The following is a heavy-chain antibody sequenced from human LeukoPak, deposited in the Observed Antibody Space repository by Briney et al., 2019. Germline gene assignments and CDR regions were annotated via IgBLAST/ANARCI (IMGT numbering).Heavy chain of an antibody. Sequence: PGGSLRLSCAASGFTFSSYEMNWVRQAPGKGLEWVSYISSSGSTIYYADSVKGRFTISRDNAKNSLYLQMNSLRAEDTAVYYCARATYYYDSSSPIPDYWGQGTLVTVSS. CDR1: GFTFSSYE. CDR2: ISSSGSTI. CDR3: ARATYYYDSSSPIPDY. D-gene: IGHD3-22*01. V-gene: IGHV3-48*03. J-gene: IGHJ4*02.